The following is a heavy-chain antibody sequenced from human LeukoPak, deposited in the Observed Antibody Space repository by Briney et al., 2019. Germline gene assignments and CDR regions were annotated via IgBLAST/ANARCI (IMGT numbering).Heavy chain of an antibody. J-gene: IGHJ6*03. V-gene: IGHV4-39*01. CDR3: ARGNKGLGYCSGGSCYQVYYYYYYMDV. D-gene: IGHD2-15*01. CDR1: GGSISSSSYY. CDR2: IYYSGST. Sequence: PSETLSLTCTVSGGSISSSSYYWGWIRQPPGKGLEWIGSIYYSGSTYYNPSLKSRVTISVDTSKNQFSLKLSSVTAADTAVYYCARGNKGLGYCSGGSCYQVYYYYYYMDVWGKGTTVTVSS.